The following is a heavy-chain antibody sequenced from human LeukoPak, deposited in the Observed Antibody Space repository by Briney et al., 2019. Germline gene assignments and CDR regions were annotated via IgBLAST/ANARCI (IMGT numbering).Heavy chain of an antibody. J-gene: IGHJ6*03. CDR1: GGSISSYY. CDR3: ARAPIAARRGFDYYYYYMDV. D-gene: IGHD6-6*01. V-gene: IGHV4-59*01. CDR2: IYYSGST. Sequence: SETLSLTCTVSGGSISSYYRSWIRQPPGKGLEWIGYIYYSGSTNYNPSLKSRVTISVDTSKNQFSLKLSSVTAADTAVYYCARAPIAARRGFDYYYYYMDVWGKGTTVTVSS.